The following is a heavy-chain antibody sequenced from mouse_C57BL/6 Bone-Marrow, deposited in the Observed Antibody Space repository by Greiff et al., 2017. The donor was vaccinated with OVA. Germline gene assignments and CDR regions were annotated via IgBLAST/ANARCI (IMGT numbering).Heavy chain of an antibody. Sequence: QVQLQQSGAELMKPGASVKLSCKATGYTFTGYWIEWVKQRPGHGLEWIGEILTGSGSTNYNEKFKGKATFTADSSSNTAYMQLSSLTTEDSAIYYCARGVLLLRSYYFDYWGPGTTLTVSS. CDR2: ILTGSGST. D-gene: IGHD1-1*01. CDR3: ARGVLLLRSYYFDY. V-gene: IGHV1-9*01. J-gene: IGHJ2*01. CDR1: GYTFTGYW.